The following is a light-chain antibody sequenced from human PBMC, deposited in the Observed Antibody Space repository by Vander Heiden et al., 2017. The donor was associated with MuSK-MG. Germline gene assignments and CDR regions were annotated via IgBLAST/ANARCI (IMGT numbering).Light chain of an antibody. V-gene: IGKV3-15*01. Sequence: EIVMTQSPATLSVSPGERATLSCRASQGVSTNLAWYQQKPGQAPRLLIYGASTRATGIPARFSGSGSGTEFTLTISSLQSEDFAVYYCQQYNSWPPVTFGQGTKVEIK. CDR1: QGVSTN. J-gene: IGKJ1*01. CDR3: QQYNSWPPVT. CDR2: GAS.